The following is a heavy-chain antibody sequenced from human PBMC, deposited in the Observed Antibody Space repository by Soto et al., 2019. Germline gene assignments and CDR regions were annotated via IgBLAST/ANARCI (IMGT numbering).Heavy chain of an antibody. V-gene: IGHV3-73*02. Sequence: EVQLVESGGGVVQPGGSLKLSCAASGFIFSGSAMHWVRQASGKGLEWVGRIRSRANSYETAYAASVKGRFTISRDDSENTAYLQMNSLATEDTAVDYCTRHDPSRAFDPWGQGTLVTVSS. J-gene: IGHJ5*02. CDR1: GFIFSGSA. CDR3: TRHDPSRAFDP. D-gene: IGHD2-2*01. CDR2: IRSRANSYET.